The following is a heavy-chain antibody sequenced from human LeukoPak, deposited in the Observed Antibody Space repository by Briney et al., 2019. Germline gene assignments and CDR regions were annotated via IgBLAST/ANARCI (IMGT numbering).Heavy chain of an antibody. CDR3: ARGLFYYDSSGYYYY. D-gene: IGHD3-22*01. CDR2: INTDGGTT. CDR1: GFTFSSYW. J-gene: IGHJ4*02. Sequence: GGSLRLSCAASGFTFSSYWMHWVRQTPGKGLVWVSRINTDGGTTTYADSVKGRFTISRDNAKNTLYLQVNSLRAEDTAVYYCARGLFYYDSSGYYYYWGQGTLVTVSS. V-gene: IGHV3-74*01.